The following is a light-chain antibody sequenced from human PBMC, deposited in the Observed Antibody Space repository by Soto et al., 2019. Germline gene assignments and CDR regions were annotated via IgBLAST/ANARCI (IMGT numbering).Light chain of an antibody. V-gene: IGLV2-8*01. CDR3: SSNGGNTHVL. CDR1: SSDFGDYHY. Sequence: QSALTQPPSASGSPGQSVTISCTGSSSDFGDYHYVSWYQQYPGKAPKLMIYDVIKRPSGVPDRFSGSKSCNTASLTVSGRQDEDEADDYCSSNGGNTHVLFCGGTKLTVL. CDR2: DVI. J-gene: IGLJ2*01.